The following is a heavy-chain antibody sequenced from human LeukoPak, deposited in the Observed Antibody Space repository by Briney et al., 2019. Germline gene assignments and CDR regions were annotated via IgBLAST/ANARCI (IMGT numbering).Heavy chain of an antibody. CDR1: GYIFTGHY. Sequence: ASLKVSCKTSGYIFTGHYIHWVRQAPRQGLEWGGWINPNSGDTDDAQKFQDRVTMTRDTSISTAYMELSGLRSDDTAVYYCARGFCSTISCYNLDYWGQGTLVTVSS. J-gene: IGHJ4*02. V-gene: IGHV1-2*02. CDR2: INPNSGDT. D-gene: IGHD2-2*02. CDR3: ARGFCSTISCYNLDY.